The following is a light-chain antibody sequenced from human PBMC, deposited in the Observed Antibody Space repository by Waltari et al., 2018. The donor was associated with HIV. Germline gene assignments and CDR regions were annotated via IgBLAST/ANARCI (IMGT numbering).Light chain of an antibody. CDR3: SSYAGSNNWV. V-gene: IGLV2-8*01. CDR2: EVS. CDR1: SSDVGGYNY. Sequence: QSALTQPPSASGSPGQSVTISCTGTSSDVGGYNYVSWYQRHPGKAPKLMIYEVSKRPSGVPDRFSGSKSGNTASLTVSGLQAEDEADYYCSSYAGSNNWVFGGGTKLIVL. J-gene: IGLJ3*02.